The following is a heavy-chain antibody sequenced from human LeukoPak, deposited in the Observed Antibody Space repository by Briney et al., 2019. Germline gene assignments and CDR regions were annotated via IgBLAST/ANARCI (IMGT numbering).Heavy chain of an antibody. CDR1: GGTFSSYA. Sequence: SVKVSCKASGGTFSSYAISWVRQAPGQGLEWMGGIIPIFGTANYAQKFQGRVTITADESTSTAYMELSSLRSEDTAVYYCARDSLDEGYSYGLGAFDIWGQGTMVTVSS. V-gene: IGHV1-69*13. J-gene: IGHJ3*02. CDR2: IIPIFGTA. CDR3: ARDSLDEGYSYGLGAFDI. D-gene: IGHD5-18*01.